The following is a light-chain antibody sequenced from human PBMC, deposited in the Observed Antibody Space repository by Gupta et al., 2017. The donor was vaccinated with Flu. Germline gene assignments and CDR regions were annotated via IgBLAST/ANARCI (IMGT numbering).Light chain of an antibody. CDR1: QSLLSSNGYNY. Sequence: DIVMTQSPLSLPVTPGEPASISCRSSQSLLSSNGYNYLDWYLQKPGQSPQLLIYLGSNRASGVPDRFSGSGSGTDFTLKISRVEAEDVGVYYCMQALQTPRTFGQGTKLEIK. V-gene: IGKV2-28*01. CDR2: LGS. CDR3: MQALQTPRT. J-gene: IGKJ2*01.